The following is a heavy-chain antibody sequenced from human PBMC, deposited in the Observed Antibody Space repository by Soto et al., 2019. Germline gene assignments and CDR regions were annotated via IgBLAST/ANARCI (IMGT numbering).Heavy chain of an antibody. CDR2: INHSGST. Sequence: NPSETLSLTCAVYGGSFSGYHWSWIRQPPGKGLEWIGEINHSGSTNYNPSLKSRVTISVDTSKNQFSLKLSSVTAADTAVYYCARELTGTGVVSGGSSWGQGTLVTVSS. J-gene: IGHJ4*02. CDR1: GGSFSGYH. V-gene: IGHV4-34*01. CDR3: ARELTGTGVVSGGSS. D-gene: IGHD2-15*01.